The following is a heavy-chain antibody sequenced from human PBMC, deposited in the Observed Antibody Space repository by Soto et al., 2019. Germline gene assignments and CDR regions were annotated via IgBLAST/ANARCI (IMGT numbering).Heavy chain of an antibody. V-gene: IGHV3-9*01. Sequence: GGSLRLSCAASGFTFDDYAMHWVRQAPGKGLEWVSGISWNSGSIGYADSVKGRFTISRDNAKNSLYLQMNSLRAEDTALYYCAKDITDYYYYYYMDVWGKGTTVTV. CDR3: AKDITDYYYYYYMDV. J-gene: IGHJ6*03. CDR2: ISWNSGSI. CDR1: GFTFDDYA.